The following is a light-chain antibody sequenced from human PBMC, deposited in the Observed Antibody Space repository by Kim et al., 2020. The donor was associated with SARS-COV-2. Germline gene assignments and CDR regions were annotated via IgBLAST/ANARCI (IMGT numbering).Light chain of an antibody. V-gene: IGLV6-57*02. Sequence: GNTVTISCTTNSGNIRDNYVQWYQQRPGSDPTIVIYEDTERPSGVPDRFSGSIDTSSSSASLTISGLKTEDEADYYCQSYDISNVIFGGGTQLTVL. CDR1: SGNIRDNY. CDR3: QSYDISNVI. J-gene: IGLJ2*01. CDR2: EDT.